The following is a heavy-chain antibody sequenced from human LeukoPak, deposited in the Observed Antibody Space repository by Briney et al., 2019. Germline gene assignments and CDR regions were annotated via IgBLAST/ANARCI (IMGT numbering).Heavy chain of an antibody. Sequence: GGSLRLSCAASGFTLSTYWMHWVRQAPGRGLVWVSRIAPDGSRTDYADSVKGRFTISRDNAKNTLYLQLNSLRPEDTALYYCTMDTFGHSDYWGEGALVTVSP. CDR3: TMDTFGHSDY. V-gene: IGHV3-74*01. CDR1: GFTLSTYW. CDR2: IAPDGSRT. J-gene: IGHJ4*02. D-gene: IGHD5-18*01.